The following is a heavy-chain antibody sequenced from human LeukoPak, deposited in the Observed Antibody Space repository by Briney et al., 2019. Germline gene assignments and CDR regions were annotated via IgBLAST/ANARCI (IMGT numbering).Heavy chain of an antibody. CDR1: GFTFDDYA. Sequence: GGSLRLSCAASGFTFDDYAMHWVRHAPGKGLEWVSGISWNSGSIGYVDSVKGRFTISRDNAKNSLYLQMNSLRAEDTAVYYCARVAVGAFDYWGQGTLVTVSS. D-gene: IGHD1-26*01. V-gene: IGHV3-9*01. J-gene: IGHJ4*02. CDR2: ISWNSGSI. CDR3: ARVAVGAFDY.